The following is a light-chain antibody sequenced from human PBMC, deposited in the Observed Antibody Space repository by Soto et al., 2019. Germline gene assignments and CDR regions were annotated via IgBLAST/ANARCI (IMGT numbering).Light chain of an antibody. CDR2: FAS. CDR3: QQYNNWPHT. V-gene: IGKV3-15*01. CDR1: QSVSSK. J-gene: IGKJ2*01. Sequence: EVLMTQLPATLSVSPGERATLSCRASQSVSSKLAWFQQKPGQAPRLLIYFASTRATDIPARFSGSGSGTEFTLTISSLQSEDFAVYYCQQYNNWPHTFGQGTKLEIK.